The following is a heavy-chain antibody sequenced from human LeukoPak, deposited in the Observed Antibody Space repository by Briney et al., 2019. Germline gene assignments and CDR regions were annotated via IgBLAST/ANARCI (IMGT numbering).Heavy chain of an antibody. CDR3: ARGTKPLFLKGLRTGDRGYFDY. CDR2: INPNTGGT. CDR1: GYTFTDYY. J-gene: IGHJ4*02. D-gene: IGHD7-27*01. V-gene: IGHV1-2*02. Sequence: AASVTVSCTASGYTFTDYYVHWVRQAPGQGLEWMGWINPNTGGTNYAQKFQGRVTISRDTSTTTSYMELSRVRSDDTAVFFCARGTKPLFLKGLRTGDRGYFDYWGQGTLFTVSS.